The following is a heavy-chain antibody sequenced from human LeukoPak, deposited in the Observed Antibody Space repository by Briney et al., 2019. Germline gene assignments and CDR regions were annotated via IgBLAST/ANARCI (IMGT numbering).Heavy chain of an antibody. D-gene: IGHD3-22*01. V-gene: IGHV3-20*04. CDR3: ARTSFTTLDY. Sequence: GGSLRLSCAASGFTFDDYGMSWVRQAPGKGLEWISGINWTGGTTGYADSVKGRFAISRDNAKSSLYLQMNSLRAEDTALYYCARTSFTTLDYWGQGTLVTVSS. CDR1: GFTFDDYG. J-gene: IGHJ4*02. CDR2: INWTGGTT.